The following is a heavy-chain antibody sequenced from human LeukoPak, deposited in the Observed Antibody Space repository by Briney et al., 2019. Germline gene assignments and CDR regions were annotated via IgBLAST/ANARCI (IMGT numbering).Heavy chain of an antibody. J-gene: IGHJ4*02. D-gene: IGHD3/OR15-3a*01. CDR3: ARGTGYYAHYFDY. CDR1: GGSISSGDYY. Sequence: SQTLSLTCTVSGGSISSGDYYWSWIRQPPGKGLEGIGYIYYSGSTYYNPSLKSRVTISVDTSKNQFSLKLSSVTAADTAVYYCARGTGYYAHYFDYWGQGTLVTVSS. V-gene: IGHV4-30-4*01. CDR2: IYYSGST.